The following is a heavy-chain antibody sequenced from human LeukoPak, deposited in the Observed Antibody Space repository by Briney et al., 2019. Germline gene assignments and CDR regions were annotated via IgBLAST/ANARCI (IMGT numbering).Heavy chain of an antibody. J-gene: IGHJ4*02. CDR2: IYYSGST. D-gene: IGHD2-2*01. V-gene: IGHV4-59*08. CDR3: ARSLSTAGIDY. Sequence: ASETLSLTCTVSGGSINSYYWSWIRQPPGKGLEWIGYIYYSGSTNYNPSLKSRVTISVDTSKNQFSLKLSSVTAADTAVYYCARSLSTAGIDYWGQGTLVTVSS. CDR1: GGSINSYY.